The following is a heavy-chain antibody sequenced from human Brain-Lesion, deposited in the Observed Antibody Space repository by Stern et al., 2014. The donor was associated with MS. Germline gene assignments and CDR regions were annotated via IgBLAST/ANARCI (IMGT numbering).Heavy chain of an antibody. V-gene: IGHV4-39*01. J-gene: IGHJ4*02. CDR3: ARTGDDFGDYSLSY. Sequence: VQLVESGPGLVKPSETLSLTCTVSGGSINTNNYYWGWIRQPPGKGLEWIGKIYSSGSTFYSPSLKSRVTMSVDTSTNQFSLKLSSVTAADTAVYYCARTGDDFGDYSLSYWGQGTLVTVSS. CDR1: GGSINTNNYY. D-gene: IGHD4-17*01. CDR2: IYSSGST.